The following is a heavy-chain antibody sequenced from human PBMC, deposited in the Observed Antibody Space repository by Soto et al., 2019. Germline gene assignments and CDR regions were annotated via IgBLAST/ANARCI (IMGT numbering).Heavy chain of an antibody. D-gene: IGHD6-19*01. CDR2: ISNYNGDT. CDR1: GYTFTRYS. Sequence: QVQLVQSGAEVKKPGASVQVSCKASGYTFTRYSINWVRQAPGQGLEWVGWISNYNGDTKYAQKFQGRVTLTTDTSTTTTYMDLRSLTSDDTAVYFCARGDSTGSPTGWFDPWGQGTPVTVSS. J-gene: IGHJ5*02. CDR3: ARGDSTGSPTGWFDP. V-gene: IGHV1-18*04.